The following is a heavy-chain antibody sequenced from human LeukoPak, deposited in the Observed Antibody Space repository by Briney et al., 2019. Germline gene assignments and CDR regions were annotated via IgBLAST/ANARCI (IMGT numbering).Heavy chain of an antibody. CDR1: GGSISSGDYY. CDR3: ARGLADYDFWSGYSVRGMDV. Sequence: SETLSLTCTVSGGSISSGDYYWSWIRQPPGKGLEWIGYIYYSGSTYYNPSLKSRVTISVDTSKNQFSLKLSSVTAADTAVYYCARGLADYDFWSGYSVRGMDVWGQGTMVTVSS. V-gene: IGHV4-30-4*02. D-gene: IGHD3-3*01. CDR2: IYYSGST. J-gene: IGHJ6*02.